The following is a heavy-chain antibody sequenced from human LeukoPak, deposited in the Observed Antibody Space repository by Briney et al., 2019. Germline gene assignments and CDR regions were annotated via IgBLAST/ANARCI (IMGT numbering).Heavy chain of an antibody. CDR2: INHSGST. Sequence: SETLSLTCTVSGYSISSGYYWSWIRQPPGKWLEWIGEINHSGSTNYNPSLKSRVTISVDTSKNHFSLRLSSVTAADTAMYYCARGTLYSGWSYYFDYWGQGSQVTVSS. CDR1: GYSISSGYY. V-gene: IGHV4-38-2*02. CDR3: ARGTLYSGWSYYFDY. J-gene: IGHJ4*02. D-gene: IGHD6-19*01.